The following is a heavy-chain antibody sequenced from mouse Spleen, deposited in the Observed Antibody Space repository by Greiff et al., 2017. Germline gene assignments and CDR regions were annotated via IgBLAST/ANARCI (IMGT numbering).Heavy chain of an antibody. CDR3: ARGGYDDGFAY. CDR1: GFTFSDYY. V-gene: IGHV5-4*02. CDR2: ISDGGSYT. D-gene: IGHD2-14*01. Sequence: EVKLMESGGGLVKPGGSLKLSCAASGFTFSDYYMYWVRQTPEKRLEWVATISDGGSYTYYPDSVKGRFTISRDNAKNNLYLQMSSLKSEDTAMYYCARGGYDDGFAYWGQGTLVTVSA. J-gene: IGHJ3*01.